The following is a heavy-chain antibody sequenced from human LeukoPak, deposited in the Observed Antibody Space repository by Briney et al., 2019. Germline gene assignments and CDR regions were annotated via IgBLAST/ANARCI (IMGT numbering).Heavy chain of an antibody. CDR2: ISNSDSNI. V-gene: IGHV3-48*03. D-gene: IGHD5-18*01. CDR3: ARDLSGIAGYTYGRGIDY. J-gene: IGHJ4*02. Sequence: PGGSLRLSCAASGFTFSTYEMNWVRQAPGKGLEWVSYISNSDSNIKYADSVKGRFTISRDNAKTSLYLQMNSLRAEDTAVYYCARDLSGIAGYTYGRGIDYWGQGTLVTVSS. CDR1: GFTFSTYE.